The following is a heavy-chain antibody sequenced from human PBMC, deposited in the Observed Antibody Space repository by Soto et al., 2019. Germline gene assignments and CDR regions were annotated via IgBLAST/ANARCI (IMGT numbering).Heavy chain of an antibody. CDR1: GGSISSGGYY. V-gene: IGHV4-31*03. Sequence: SETLSLTCTVSGGSISSGGYYWSWIRQHPGKGLEWIGYIYYSGSTYYNPSLKSRVTISVDTSKNQFSLKLSSVTAADTAVYYCARDRGYSYGATNLYYFDYWGQGTLVTVSS. CDR2: IYYSGST. D-gene: IGHD5-18*01. CDR3: ARDRGYSYGATNLYYFDY. J-gene: IGHJ4*02.